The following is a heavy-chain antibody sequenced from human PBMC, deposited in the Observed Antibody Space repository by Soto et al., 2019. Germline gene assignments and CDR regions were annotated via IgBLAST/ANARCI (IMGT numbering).Heavy chain of an antibody. CDR1: GASISYGGFS. D-gene: IGHD2-15*01. CDR3: ARGGSYDSFDY. V-gene: IGHV4-30-2*06. J-gene: IGHJ4*02. CDR2: ISHLEST. Sequence: SETLSLTCTVSGASISYGGFSWSWIRQSPGKGLEWIGYISHLESTYFHPSFKSRLTMSIDRTRNQFSLKLSSVTAADMAVYHCARGGSYDSFDYWGQGVLVTVSS.